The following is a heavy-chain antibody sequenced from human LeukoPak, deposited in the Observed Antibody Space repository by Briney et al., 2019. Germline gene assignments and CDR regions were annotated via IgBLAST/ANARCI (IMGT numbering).Heavy chain of an antibody. V-gene: IGHV3-43D*03. Sequence: GGSLRLSCAASGFTFDDYAMHWVRQAPGKGLEWVSLISWDGGSTYYADSVKGRFTISRDNSKNSLYLQMNSLRAEDTALYYCAKEQRRLWFGELKGLFDIWGQGTMVTVSS. J-gene: IGHJ3*02. CDR2: ISWDGGST. CDR3: AKEQRRLWFGELKGLFDI. CDR1: GFTFDDYA. D-gene: IGHD3-10*01.